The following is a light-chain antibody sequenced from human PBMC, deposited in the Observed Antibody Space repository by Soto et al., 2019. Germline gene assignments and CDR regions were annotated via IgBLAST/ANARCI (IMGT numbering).Light chain of an antibody. CDR3: SSFTSSSSYV. J-gene: IGLJ1*01. Sequence: QSVLAQPASVSGSPGQSTTISCTGTSSDIGSYNSVSWYQQYPGKAPSLMIHDVSNRPSGVSNRFSGSKSGNTASLTISGLQAEDEADYYCSSFTSSSSYVFGSGTKLTVL. CDR1: SSDIGSYNS. V-gene: IGLV2-14*03. CDR2: DVS.